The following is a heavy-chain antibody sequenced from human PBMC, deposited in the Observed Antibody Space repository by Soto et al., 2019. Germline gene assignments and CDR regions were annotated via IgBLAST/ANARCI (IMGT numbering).Heavy chain of an antibody. CDR3: ARGLITGSHYSGGWYYFDS. CDR1: GESFSGYI. CDR2: INHSGSA. J-gene: IGHJ4*02. V-gene: IGHV4-34*01. Sequence: QVQLQQSGAGLLKPSETLSLTCAVYGESFSGYIWTWIRQTPGKGLQWIGQINHSGSASYNPSLKGRVTISVHTSNSQFSLALSSVTAADTAVYYCARGLITGSHYSGGWYYFDSWGQGTQVTVSS. D-gene: IGHD6-19*01.